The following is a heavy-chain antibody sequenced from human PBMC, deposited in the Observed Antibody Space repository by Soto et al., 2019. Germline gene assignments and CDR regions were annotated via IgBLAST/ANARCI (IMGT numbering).Heavy chain of an antibody. CDR2: ISGSGGST. CDR1: GFTFSSYA. Sequence: PGGSLRLSCAASGFTFSSYAMSWVRQAPGKGLEWVSAISGSGGSTYYADSVKGRFTISRDNSKNTLYLQMNSLRAEDTAVYYCAKDMGQLLLFFNSFSYYGMDVWGQGTTVTVSS. CDR3: AKDMGQLLLFFNSFSYYGMDV. D-gene: IGHD2-2*01. V-gene: IGHV3-23*01. J-gene: IGHJ6*02.